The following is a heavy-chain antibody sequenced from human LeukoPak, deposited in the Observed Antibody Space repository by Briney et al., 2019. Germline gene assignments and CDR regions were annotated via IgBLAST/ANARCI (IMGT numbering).Heavy chain of an antibody. CDR2: IYYSGST. CDR3: ARDGNDSSGYHYYFDY. CDR1: GGSISSYY. V-gene: IGHV4-59*01. J-gene: IGHJ4*02. Sequence: SETLSLTCTVSGGSISSYYWSWIRQPPGKGLEWIGYIYYSGSTNYNPSLKSRVTISVDTSKNQFSLKLSSVTAADTAAYYCARDGNDSSGYHYYFDYWGQGTLVTVSS. D-gene: IGHD3-22*01.